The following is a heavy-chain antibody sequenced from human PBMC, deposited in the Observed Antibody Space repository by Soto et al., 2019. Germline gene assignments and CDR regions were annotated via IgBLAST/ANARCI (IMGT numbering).Heavy chain of an antibody. J-gene: IGHJ5*02. CDR2: IYHSGST. CDR1: GYSISSGYY. CDR3: ARDMCHSSSSFWFDP. D-gene: IGHD6-6*01. V-gene: IGHV4-38-2*02. Sequence: QVQLQESGPGLVKPSETLSLTCAVSGYSISSGYYWGWIRQPPGKGLEWIGSIYHSGSTYYNPSLKSRVTISVDTSKNKFSLKLSSVTAADTAVYYCARDMCHSSSSFWFDPWGQGTLVTVSS.